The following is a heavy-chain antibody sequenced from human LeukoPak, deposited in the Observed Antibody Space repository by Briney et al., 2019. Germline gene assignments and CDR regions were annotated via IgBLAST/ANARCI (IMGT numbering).Heavy chain of an antibody. Sequence: SETLSLTCAVYGGSFIGYYWSWTRQPPGKGLEWIGEINHSGSTNYNPSLKSRVTISVDTSKNQFSLKLSSVTAADTAVYYCARAGKIVLMVYGSEDYFDYWGHGTLVTVSS. CDR3: ARAGKIVLMVYGSEDYFDY. D-gene: IGHD2-8*01. CDR2: INHSGST. V-gene: IGHV4-34*01. CDR1: GGSFIGYY. J-gene: IGHJ4*01.